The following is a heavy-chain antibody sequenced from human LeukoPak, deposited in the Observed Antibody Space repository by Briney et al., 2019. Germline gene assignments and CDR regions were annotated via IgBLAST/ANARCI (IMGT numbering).Heavy chain of an antibody. D-gene: IGHD6-6*01. CDR2: IYYSGST. CDR3: AREQRRIAARRGAFDI. CDR1: GGSTSSYY. J-gene: IGHJ3*02. Sequence: TSETLSLTCTVSGGSTSSYYWSWIRQPPGKGLEWIGYIYYSGSTNYNPSLKSRVTISVDTSKNQFSLKPSSVTAADTAVYYCAREQRRIAARRGAFDIWGQGTMVTVSS. V-gene: IGHV4-59*01.